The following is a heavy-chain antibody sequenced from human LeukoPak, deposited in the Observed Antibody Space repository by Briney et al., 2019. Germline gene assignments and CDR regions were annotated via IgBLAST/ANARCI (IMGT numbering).Heavy chain of an antibody. CDR1: GGSISSYY. Sequence: PSETLSLTCTVSGGSISSYYWSWIRQPAGKGLEWIGRIDTSGSTNYNPSLKSRVTMSVDTSKNQFSLKLSSVTAADTAVYYCARDGGSGSYSLKWFDPWGQGTLVTVSS. V-gene: IGHV4-4*07. CDR3: ARDGGSGSYSLKWFDP. J-gene: IGHJ5*02. D-gene: IGHD1-26*01. CDR2: IDTSGST.